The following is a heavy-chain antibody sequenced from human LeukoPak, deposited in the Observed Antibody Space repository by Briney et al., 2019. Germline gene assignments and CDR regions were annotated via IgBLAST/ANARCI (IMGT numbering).Heavy chain of an antibody. D-gene: IGHD7-27*01. J-gene: IGHJ4*02. V-gene: IGHV4-39*07. CDR2: IYYDGST. CDR1: GVSASSTRYY. Sequence: SETLSLTCTVSGVSASSTRYYWGWIRQPPGKGLEWIGNIYYDGSTYYNPSLKSRVAISVDTSKKKFSLKVSSVTAADTAVYYCASRKLGNDYWGQGTLVTVSS. CDR3: ASRKLGNDY.